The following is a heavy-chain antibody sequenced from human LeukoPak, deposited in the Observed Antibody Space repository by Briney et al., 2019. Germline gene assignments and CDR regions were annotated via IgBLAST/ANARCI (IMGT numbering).Heavy chain of an antibody. Sequence: PSETLSLTCTVSGGSISSGGYYWSWIRQHPGKGLEWIGYIYYSGSTYYNPSLKSRVTISVDTSKNHFSLKLSSVTAADTAVYYCAREFRGTYGPNSGFDYWGQGTLVTVSS. V-gene: IGHV4-31*03. D-gene: IGHD1-26*01. CDR3: AREFRGTYGPNSGFDY. CDR2: IYYSGST. J-gene: IGHJ4*02. CDR1: GGSISSGGYY.